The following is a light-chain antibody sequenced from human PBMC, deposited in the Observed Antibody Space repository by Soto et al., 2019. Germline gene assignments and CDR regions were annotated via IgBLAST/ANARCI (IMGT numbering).Light chain of an antibody. Sequence: EFVLTQSPGTLSLSPGERATLSCRASQTVSNNYLAWYQQKPGQAPRLLIYDASSRATGIPDRFSGGGSGTDFTLTISRLEPEDFAVYYCQQFSSYPHTFGGGTKVEIK. CDR3: QQFSSYPHT. CDR2: DAS. CDR1: QTVSNNY. V-gene: IGKV3-20*01. J-gene: IGKJ4*02.